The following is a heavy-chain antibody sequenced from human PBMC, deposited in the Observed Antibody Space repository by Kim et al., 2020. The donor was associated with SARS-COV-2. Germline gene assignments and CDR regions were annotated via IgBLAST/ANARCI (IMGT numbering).Heavy chain of an antibody. CDR2: IKQDGNQK. V-gene: IGHV3-7*01. CDR1: GFTFSSYW. J-gene: IGHJ3*02. Sequence: GSLRLSCAASGFTFSSYWMTWVRQAPGKGLEWVANIKQDGNQKYYVDSVKGRFTISRDNAKNSLYLQINSLRAEDTAVYYCVRDGGLYSRGKDGVDIWG. CDR3: VRDGGLYSRGKDGVDI. D-gene: IGHD6-13*01.